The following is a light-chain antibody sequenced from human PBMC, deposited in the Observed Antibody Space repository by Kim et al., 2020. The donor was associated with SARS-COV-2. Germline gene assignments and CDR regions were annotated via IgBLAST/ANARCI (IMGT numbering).Light chain of an antibody. CDR3: SSYTSSSTS. Sequence: QSALTQPASVSGSPGQSITISCTGTSSDVGGYNYVSWYQQHPGKAPKLMIYDVSKRPSGVSNRFSGSKSGNTASLTISGLQAEDEADYYCSSYTSSSTSFGGGTQLTAL. V-gene: IGLV2-14*01. CDR1: SSDVGGYNY. CDR2: DVS. J-gene: IGLJ2*01.